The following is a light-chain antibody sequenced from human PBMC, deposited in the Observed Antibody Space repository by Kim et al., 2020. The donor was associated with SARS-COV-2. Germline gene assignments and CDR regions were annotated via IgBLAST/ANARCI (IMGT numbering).Light chain of an antibody. CDR3: QQYDAPPFT. CDR1: EDVSDY. V-gene: IGKV1-33*01. J-gene: IGKJ5*01. Sequence: DIQLTQSPSSLSASVGDRVNITCQASEDVSDYFNWYHQKPGEAPKVLIRDAANLESGVPSRFSRGGYGTEFSLTISSVQPEDMGTYYCQQYDAPPFTFGQGTRLEIK. CDR2: DAA.